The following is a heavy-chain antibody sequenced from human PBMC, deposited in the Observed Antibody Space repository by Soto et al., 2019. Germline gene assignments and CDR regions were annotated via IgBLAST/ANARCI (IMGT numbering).Heavy chain of an antibody. Sequence: GASVKVSCKASGYTFTSYAMHWVRQAPGQRLEWMGWINAGNGNTKYSQKFQGRVTITRDTSASTAYMELSSLRSEDTAVYYCARDRSYDFWSGYYERYFDYWGQGTLVTVSS. V-gene: IGHV1-3*01. CDR1: GYTFTSYA. CDR3: ARDRSYDFWSGYYERYFDY. J-gene: IGHJ4*02. D-gene: IGHD3-3*01. CDR2: INAGNGNT.